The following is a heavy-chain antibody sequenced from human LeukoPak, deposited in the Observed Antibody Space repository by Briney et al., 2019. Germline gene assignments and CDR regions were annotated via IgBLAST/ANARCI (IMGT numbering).Heavy chain of an antibody. V-gene: IGHV3-9*01. CDR1: GFTFDDYA. D-gene: IGHD2-2*01. J-gene: IGHJ4*02. CDR3: ARADYCSSTSCYVVSYSDYFDY. CDR2: ISWNSGSI. Sequence: GGSLRLSCAASGFTFDDYAMHWVRQAPGKGLEWVSGISWNSGSIAYADSVKGRFTISRDNAKNSLYLQMNSLRAEDTAVYYCARADYCSSTSCYVVSYSDYFDYWGQGTLVTVSS.